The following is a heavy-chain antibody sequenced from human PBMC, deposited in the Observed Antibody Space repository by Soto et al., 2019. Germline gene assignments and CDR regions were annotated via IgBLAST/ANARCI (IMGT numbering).Heavy chain of an antibody. D-gene: IGHD2-15*01. CDR1: GYTFTGYY. V-gene: IGHV1-2*04. CDR2: INPNSGGT. CDR3: ARGGLLFGYCSGGSCYSGGNDAFDI. J-gene: IGHJ3*02. Sequence: ASVKVSCKASGYTFTGYYMHWVRQAPGQGLEWMGWINPNSGGTNYAQKFQGWVTVTRDTSISTAYMELSRLRSDDTAVYYCARGGLLFGYCSGGSCYSGGNDAFDIWGQGTMVTVSS.